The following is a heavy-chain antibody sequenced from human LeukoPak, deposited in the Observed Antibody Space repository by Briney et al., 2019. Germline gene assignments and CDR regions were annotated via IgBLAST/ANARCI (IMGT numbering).Heavy chain of an antibody. V-gene: IGHV3-23*01. D-gene: IGHD3-22*01. CDR2: ISGSGGST. Sequence: GGSLRLSCAASGFTFSTYAMSWVRQAPGKGLEWVSAISGSGGSTYYADSVKGRFTISRDNSKNTLYLQMNSLRAEDTAVYYCAKGQYYDSSGYPSYWGQGTLVTVSS. CDR1: GFTFSTYA. CDR3: AKGQYYDSSGYPSY. J-gene: IGHJ4*02.